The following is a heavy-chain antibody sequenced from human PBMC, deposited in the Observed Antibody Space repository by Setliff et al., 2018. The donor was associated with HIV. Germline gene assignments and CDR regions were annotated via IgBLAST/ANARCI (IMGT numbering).Heavy chain of an antibody. V-gene: IGHV4-38-2*01. D-gene: IGHD6-13*01. CDR2: IYHSGSS. J-gene: IGHJ4*02. Sequence: PSETLSLTCAVSSFSISSGYYWGLIRQPPGKGLEWIGAIYHSGSSYYSPSLKSRVTLFLDSSKNQFSLTLNSLTAADTAVYYCARLAGQRTIAAADYFFDFWGQGALVTVS. CDR3: ARLAGQRTIAAADYFFDF. CDR1: SFSISSGYY.